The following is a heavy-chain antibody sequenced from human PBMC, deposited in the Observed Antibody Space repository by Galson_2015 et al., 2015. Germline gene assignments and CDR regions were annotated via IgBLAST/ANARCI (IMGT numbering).Heavy chain of an antibody. J-gene: IGHJ6*03. V-gene: IGHV2-70*01. Sequence: PALVKPTQTLTLTCTFSGFSLSTSGMCVSWIRQPPGKALEWLALIDWDDDKYYSTSLKTRLTISKDTSKNQVVLTMTNMDPVDTATYYCARMDGWLRPQHYYYMDVWGKGTTVTVSS. CDR1: GFSLSTSGMC. CDR2: IDWDDDK. D-gene: IGHD5-12*01. CDR3: ARMDGWLRPQHYYYMDV.